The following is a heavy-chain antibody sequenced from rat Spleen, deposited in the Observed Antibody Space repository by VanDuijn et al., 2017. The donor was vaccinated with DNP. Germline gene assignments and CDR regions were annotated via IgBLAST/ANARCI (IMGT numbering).Heavy chain of an antibody. J-gene: IGHJ2*01. CDR2: ITSGSGST. CDR1: GFTFNYYW. Sequence: EVQLVESGGDLVQPGRSLKLSCVASGFTFNYYWMTWIRHIPGKGLEWIASITSGSGSTSYLDSVRGRFTISRDDAKDTLSLQMNSLRSEDTATYYCATGTLAYWGQGVMVTVSS. V-gene: IGHV5-31*01. CDR3: ATGTLAY.